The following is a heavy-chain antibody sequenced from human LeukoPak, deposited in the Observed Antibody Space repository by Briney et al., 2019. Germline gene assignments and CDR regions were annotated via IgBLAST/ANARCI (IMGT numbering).Heavy chain of an antibody. CDR1: GFTHRNAW. V-gene: IGHV3-15*01. CDR3: TTGESGSGQIAYGDYGAYFDY. Sequence: GGSLRLSCAASGFTHRNAWMSWVRQAPGKGLEGVGRIKNKTDGGTTDYAARVKGRFTISRDDSKNTLYLQMNSLKTEDTAVYYCTTGESGSGQIAYGDYGAYFDYWGQGTLVTVSS. CDR2: IKNKTDGGTT. J-gene: IGHJ4*02. D-gene: IGHD4-17*01.